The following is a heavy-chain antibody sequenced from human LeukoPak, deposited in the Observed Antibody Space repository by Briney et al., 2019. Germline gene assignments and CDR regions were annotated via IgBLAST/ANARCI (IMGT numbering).Heavy chain of an antibody. D-gene: IGHD2-2*01. Sequence: GGSLRLSCAASGFTFSSYAMSWVRQAPGKGLEWVSAISGSGGSTYYADSVKGRFTISRDNSKNTLYLQLNSLRAEDTAVYYCAKSPLPAAPEDYYYMDVWGKGTTVTVSS. J-gene: IGHJ6*03. CDR3: AKSPLPAAPEDYYYMDV. V-gene: IGHV3-23*01. CDR1: GFTFSSYA. CDR2: ISGSGGST.